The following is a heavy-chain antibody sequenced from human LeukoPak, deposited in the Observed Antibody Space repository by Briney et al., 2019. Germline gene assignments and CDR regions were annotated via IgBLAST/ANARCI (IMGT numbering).Heavy chain of an antibody. CDR3: ARGGVLWFGESRFDY. CDR1: GFTFSSYS. J-gene: IGHJ4*02. CDR2: ISSSSSYI. Sequence: GGSLRLSCAASGFTFSSYSMNWVRQAPGKGLEWVSSISSSSSYIYYADSVKGRFTISRDNAKNSLYLQMNSLRAEDTAVYYCARGGVLWFGESRFDYWGQGTLVTVSS. D-gene: IGHD3-10*01. V-gene: IGHV3-21*01.